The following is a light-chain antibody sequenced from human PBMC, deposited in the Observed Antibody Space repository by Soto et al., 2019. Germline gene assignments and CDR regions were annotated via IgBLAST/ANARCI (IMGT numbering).Light chain of an antibody. Sequence: QSVLTQPPSASGSAGQSGTISCTGTSTDVGGYNYVSWYQQHPGKAPKLMIYEVSKRPSGVPDRFSGSKSGNTASLTVSGLQAEDEADYYCSSYAGNNIHYVFGTGTKVTVL. J-gene: IGLJ1*01. CDR2: EVS. V-gene: IGLV2-8*01. CDR3: SSYAGNNIHYV. CDR1: STDVGGYNY.